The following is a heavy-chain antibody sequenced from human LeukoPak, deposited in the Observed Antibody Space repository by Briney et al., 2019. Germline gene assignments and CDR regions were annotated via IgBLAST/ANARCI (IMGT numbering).Heavy chain of an antibody. CDR3: VRGGTYWTVS. V-gene: IGHV3-7*01. J-gene: IGHJ5*01. Sequence: GGSLSLSCAATGFVFSASYMSWVRKAPGKGLEWVATIKPDGSEKYHVDSVSGRFTISRDNTNDSLFLQMNSLRVDDTAVYYCVRGGTYWTVSWGQGTLVNVS. CDR1: GFVFSASY. CDR2: IKPDGSEK.